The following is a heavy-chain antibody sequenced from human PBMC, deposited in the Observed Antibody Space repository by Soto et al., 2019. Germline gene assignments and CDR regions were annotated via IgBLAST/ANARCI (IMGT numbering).Heavy chain of an antibody. CDR2: IIPIFGTA. Sequence: QVQLVQSGAEVKKPGSSGKVSCKASGGTFSSYAISWVRQAPGQGLEWMGGIIPIFGTANYAQKFQGRVTITADESTSTAYMELSSLRSEDTAVYYCAREKGRIAVAGINPFDYWGQGTLVTVSS. CDR1: GGTFSSYA. J-gene: IGHJ4*02. D-gene: IGHD6-19*01. V-gene: IGHV1-69*01. CDR3: AREKGRIAVAGINPFDY.